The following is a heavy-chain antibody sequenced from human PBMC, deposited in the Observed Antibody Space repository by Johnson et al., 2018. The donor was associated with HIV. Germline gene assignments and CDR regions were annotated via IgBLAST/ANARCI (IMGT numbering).Heavy chain of an antibody. CDR3: ARDRKYQLLLKLSSADAFDI. D-gene: IGHD2-2*01. CDR2: ISGSGGST. CDR1: GFTFSDSY. J-gene: IGHJ3*02. V-gene: IGHV3-23*04. Sequence: VQLVESGGGLVRPGRSLRLSCAASGFTFSDSYMSWIRQAPGKGLEWVSAISGSGGSTYYADSVKGRFTISRDNSKNTLYLQMNSLRAEDTAVYYCARDRKYQLLLKLSSADAFDIWGQGTMVTVSS.